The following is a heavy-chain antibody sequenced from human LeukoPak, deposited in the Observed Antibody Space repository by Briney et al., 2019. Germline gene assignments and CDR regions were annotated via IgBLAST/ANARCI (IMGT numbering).Heavy chain of an antibody. J-gene: IGHJ4*02. CDR2: ISSSSSYI. CDR3: ARGYFDWLLILGFDY. Sequence: GGSLRLSCAASGFTFSSYSMNWVRQAPGKGLEWVSSISSSSSYIYYADSVKGRFTISRDNAKNSLYLQMNSLRAEDTAVYYCARGYFDWLLILGFDYWGQGTLVTVSS. CDR1: GFTFSSYS. V-gene: IGHV3-21*01. D-gene: IGHD3-9*01.